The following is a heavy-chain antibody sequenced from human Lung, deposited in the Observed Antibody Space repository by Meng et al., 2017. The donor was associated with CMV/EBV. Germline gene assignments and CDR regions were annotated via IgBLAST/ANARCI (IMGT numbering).Heavy chain of an antibody. V-gene: IGHV1-2*02. CDR3: AGDKGWSGYDV. J-gene: IGHJ4*02. CDR1: GYTFTDYY. D-gene: IGHD3-3*01. Sequence: QVQLVQSGAEVKTPGASLKLSCKASGYTFTDYYIHWVRQAPGQGLEWMGWINLNSGGTHDSQNFQGRVTMTTNTSISTAYMELSRLTSDDTAVYYCAGDKGWSGYDVWGQGTLFTVSS. CDR2: INLNSGGT.